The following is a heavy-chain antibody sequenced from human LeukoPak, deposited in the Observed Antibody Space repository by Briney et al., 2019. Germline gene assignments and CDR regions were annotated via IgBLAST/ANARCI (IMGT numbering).Heavy chain of an antibody. V-gene: IGHV4-61*02. CDR3: ARSGTAVVEDAFDI. Sequence: SETLSLTCTVSGGSISSGSYYWSWIRQPAGKGLEWIGRIYTSGSTNYNPSLKSRVTISVDTSKNQFSLKLSSVTAADTAVYYCARSGTAVVEDAFDIWGQGTMVTVSS. J-gene: IGHJ3*02. CDR1: GGSISSGSYY. CDR2: IYTSGST. D-gene: IGHD2-15*01.